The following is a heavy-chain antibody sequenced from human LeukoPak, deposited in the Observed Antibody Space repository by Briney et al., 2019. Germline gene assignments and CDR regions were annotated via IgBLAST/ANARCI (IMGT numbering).Heavy chain of an antibody. Sequence: GGSLRLSCEVSGFNLRTYSMNWVRQAPGKGLEWVSSISKTSTYIYYADSVKGRFTISRDDANNTLYLQMDSLGAEDTAVYYCARGSGVHFWGQGTLVIVSS. J-gene: IGHJ4*02. CDR1: GFNLRTYS. D-gene: IGHD3-10*01. V-gene: IGHV3-21*01. CDR2: ISKTSTYI. CDR3: ARGSGVHF.